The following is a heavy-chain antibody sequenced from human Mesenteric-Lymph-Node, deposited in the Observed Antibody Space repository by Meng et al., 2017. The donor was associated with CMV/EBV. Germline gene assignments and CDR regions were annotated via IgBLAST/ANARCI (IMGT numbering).Heavy chain of an antibody. Sequence: SETLSLTCTVSGGSIGGFHWSWVRQTPGKGLEWIGQISYSGDTKYDSSLKSRVTISVDTSKNQFSLKLSSVTAADTAVYYCARGRTFDYWGQGTLVTVSS. CDR2: ISYSGDT. CDR1: GGSIGGFH. D-gene: IGHD1/OR15-1a*01. V-gene: IGHV4-59*01. CDR3: ARGRTFDY. J-gene: IGHJ4*02.